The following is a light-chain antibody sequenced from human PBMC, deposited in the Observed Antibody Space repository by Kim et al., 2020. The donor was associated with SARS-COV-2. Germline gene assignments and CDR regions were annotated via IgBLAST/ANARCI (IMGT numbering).Light chain of an antibody. CDR3: AAWDDSLHVV. V-gene: IGLV1-47*01. J-gene: IGLJ2*01. Sequence: PGQEVTMSLSGSSSNIGSNYVYWYQQLPGTAPKTLIYRNNQRPSGVPDRFSGSKSGTSASLAISGLRSEDEADYYCAAWDDSLHVVFGGGTQLTVL. CDR1: SSNIGSNY. CDR2: RNN.